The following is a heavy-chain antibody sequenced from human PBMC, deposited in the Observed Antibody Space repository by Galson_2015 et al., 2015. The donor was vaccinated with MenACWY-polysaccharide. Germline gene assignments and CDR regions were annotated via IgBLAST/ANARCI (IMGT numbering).Heavy chain of an antibody. D-gene: IGHD2-2*02. V-gene: IGHV3-30-3*01. Sequence: SLRLSCAASGFAFSGYAIKWVRQAPGKGLEWVAVISDDGTSKYHADSVKGRFTISRDNSKNMLYLQMNNRRTEDTAVYYCARVFSGPAAIPVSYYFYYIDVWGKGTTVTVSS. CDR2: ISDDGTSK. CDR3: ARVFSGPAAIPVSYYFYYIDV. CDR1: GFAFSGYA. J-gene: IGHJ6*03.